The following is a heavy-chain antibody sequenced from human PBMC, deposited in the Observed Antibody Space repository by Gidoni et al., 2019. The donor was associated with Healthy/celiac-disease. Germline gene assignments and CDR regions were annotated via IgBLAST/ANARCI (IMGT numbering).Heavy chain of an antibody. V-gene: IGHV1-18*01. CDR1: GYIFTSYG. CDR2: ISAYNGNT. D-gene: IGHD2-15*01. J-gene: IGHJ4*01. CDR3: ARAARDRPLFQDY. Sequence: QVQLVQSGAEVKKPRASAKVSRKTSGYIFTSYGISWVRQAPGQGLEWMGWISAYNGNTNYAQKLQGRVTVTTDTSTSTAYMELRSLRSDDTAVYYCARAARDRPLFQDYWGHGTLVTVSS.